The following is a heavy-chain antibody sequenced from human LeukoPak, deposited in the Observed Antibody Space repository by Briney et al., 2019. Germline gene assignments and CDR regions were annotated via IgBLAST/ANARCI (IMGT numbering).Heavy chain of an antibody. J-gene: IGHJ6*04. Sequence: GASVKVSFEASGYTFTIYYMHWVRQAPGQGLEWMGIINPSGGSTSYAQKFQGRVTMTRDTSTSTVYMELSSLRSEDTAVYYCAKAYGMDVWGKGTTVTVSS. CDR1: GYTFTIYY. CDR2: INPSGGST. CDR3: AKAYGMDV. V-gene: IGHV1-46*03.